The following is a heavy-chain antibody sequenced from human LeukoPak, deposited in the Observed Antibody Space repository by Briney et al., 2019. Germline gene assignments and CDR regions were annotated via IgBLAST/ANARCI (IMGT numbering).Heavy chain of an antibody. V-gene: IGHV3-74*01. CDR2: INSDGSST. D-gene: IGHD5-12*01. CDR3: AKGYSGYDLVDY. J-gene: IGHJ4*02. CDR1: GFTFSSYW. Sequence: SGGSLRLSCAASGFTFSSYWMHWVRQAPGKGLVWVSRINSDGSSTSYADSVKGRFTISRDNAKNTLYLQMNSLRAEDTAVYYCAKGYSGYDLVDYWGQGTLVTVSS.